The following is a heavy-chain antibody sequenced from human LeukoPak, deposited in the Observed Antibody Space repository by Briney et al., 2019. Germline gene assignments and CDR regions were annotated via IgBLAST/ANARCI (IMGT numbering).Heavy chain of an antibody. CDR1: GYTFTAYY. D-gene: IGHD6-13*01. Sequence: ASVKVSCKASGYTFTAYYMHWVRQAPGQGLEYMGWINSNSGDTNYAQKFQGRVTMTRDTSSSTVYMDLRSLRSDDTAVYYCAREGLVCSTTSSHYFDSWGQGAPASASS. CDR2: INSNSGDT. CDR3: AREGLVCSTTSSHYFDS. J-gene: IGHJ4*02. V-gene: IGHV1-2*02.